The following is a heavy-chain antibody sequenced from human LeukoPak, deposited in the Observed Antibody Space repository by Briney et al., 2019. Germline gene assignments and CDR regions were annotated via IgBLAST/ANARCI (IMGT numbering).Heavy chain of an antibody. V-gene: IGHV1-18*04. Sequence: ASVKVSCKASGYTFTNYYMHWVRQAPGQGLEWLGWISVYNGHTNYAQKLQGRVTMTTDTSTTTAYMELRTLRSDDTAVCYCARGGRWELPRPYAFDVWGQGTVVTVSS. CDR1: GYTFTNYY. D-gene: IGHD1-26*01. J-gene: IGHJ3*01. CDR2: ISVYNGHT. CDR3: ARGGRWELPRPYAFDV.